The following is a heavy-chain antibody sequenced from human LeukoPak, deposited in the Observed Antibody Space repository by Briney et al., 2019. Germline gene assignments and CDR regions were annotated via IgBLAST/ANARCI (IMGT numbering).Heavy chain of an antibody. CDR3: AKVMLGYYYYYMDV. CDR2: IIPTGGIT. V-gene: IGHV3-23*01. CDR1: GFTFNSYG. D-gene: IGHD3-10*02. J-gene: IGHJ6*03. Sequence: GGSLRLSCAASGFTFNSYGMSWVRQAPGKGLEWVSTIIPTGGITYYADSVKGRFTIFRDNSNNTLYLQMNSLRAEDTAVYYCAKVMLGYYYYYMDVWGKGTTVTIS.